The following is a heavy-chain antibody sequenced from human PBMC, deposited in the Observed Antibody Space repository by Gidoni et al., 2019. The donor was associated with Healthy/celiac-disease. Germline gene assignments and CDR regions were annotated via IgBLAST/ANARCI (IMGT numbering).Heavy chain of an antibody. V-gene: IGHV3-30*02. CDR2: IRYDGSNK. CDR3: AKAPIAAAGTNYYYGMDV. CDR1: GFTFSSHG. Sequence: QVQLVESGGGVVQPGGSLRLSCAAAGFTFSSHGMHWVRQAPGKGLEWVAFIRYDGSNKYYADSVKGRFTISRDNSKNTLYLQMNSLRAEDTAVYYCAKAPIAAAGTNYYYGMDVWGQGTTVTVSS. J-gene: IGHJ6*02. D-gene: IGHD6-13*01.